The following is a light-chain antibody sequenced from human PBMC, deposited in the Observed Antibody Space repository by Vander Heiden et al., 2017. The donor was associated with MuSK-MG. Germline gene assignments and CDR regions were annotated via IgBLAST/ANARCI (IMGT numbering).Light chain of an antibody. CDR2: AAS. J-gene: IGKJ1*01. CDR1: QTISGH. Sequence: DIQMTQSPSSLSASVGDRVTITCRASQTISGHLNWYQQKPGNAPKLLIYAASSLQSGVPSRFSGSGSGTDFTLTISSLQPEDFAVYCCQQSYSTPWTFRQGTKVEIK. CDR3: QQSYSTPWT. V-gene: IGKV1-39*01.